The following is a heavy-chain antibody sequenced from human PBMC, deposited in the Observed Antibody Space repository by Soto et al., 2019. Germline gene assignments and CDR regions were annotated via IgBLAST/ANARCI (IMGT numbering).Heavy chain of an antibody. CDR1: WGTFSSYA. CDR2: IIPMFGTA. J-gene: IGHJ4*02. D-gene: IGHD5-12*01. V-gene: IGHV1-69*13. Sequence: SVKVSCKASWGTFSSYAFSWVRQAPGQGLEWMGGIIPMFGTANYAQKFQGRVTITADESASTAFMEQSSLRSEDTAFYYRARTVVKRGYSGYDYYYSEHWGQRSLVTV. CDR3: ARTVVKRGYSGYDYYYSEH.